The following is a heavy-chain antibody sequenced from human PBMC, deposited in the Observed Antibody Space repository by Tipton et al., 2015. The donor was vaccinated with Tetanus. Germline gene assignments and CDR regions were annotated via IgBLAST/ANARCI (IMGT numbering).Heavy chain of an antibody. CDR3: ARVGNTMIGGQATYFDY. CDR1: GFTFSDYA. CDR2: ISGSGDST. J-gene: IGHJ4*02. V-gene: IGHV3-23*01. Sequence: SLRLSCTASGFTFSDYALSWVRQAPGKGLEWVSAISGSGDSTHYADSLKGRFTISRDNSKNTLFLQMNSLRDEDTAVYYCARVGNTMIGGQATYFDYWGPGALVTVSS. D-gene: IGHD3-10*01.